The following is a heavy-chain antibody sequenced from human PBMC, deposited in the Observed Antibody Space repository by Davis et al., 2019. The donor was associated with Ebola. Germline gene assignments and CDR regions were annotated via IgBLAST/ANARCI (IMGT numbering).Heavy chain of an antibody. CDR1: GASVSSGSYY. D-gene: IGHD3-16*01. CDR3: ARRPWGGLDV. J-gene: IGHJ6*02. V-gene: IGHV4-61*01. CDR2: MHTTGST. Sequence: PGGSLSLTCTVSGASVSSGSYYWNWIRQPPGKGLEWLAYMHTTGSTKYNPSLMSRLTISIDTSKNQLSLNLSSVTVADTAVYYCARRPWGGLDVWGQGITVTVSS.